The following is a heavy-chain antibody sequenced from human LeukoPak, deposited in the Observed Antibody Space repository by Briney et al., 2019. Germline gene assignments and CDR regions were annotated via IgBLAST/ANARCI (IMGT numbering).Heavy chain of an antibody. V-gene: IGHV3-23*01. J-gene: IGHJ4*02. Sequence: GGSLRLSCAASGFTFDSFAMSWVRQAPGKGLEWVSTITGSGSNAYYADSVKGRFTISRDNSKNTLYLQMNSLSSEDTAVYYCAKSMGSSSAYRFEYWGQGTLVTVSS. CDR3: AKSMGSSSAYRFEY. CDR2: ITGSGSNA. CDR1: GFTFDSFA. D-gene: IGHD6-13*01.